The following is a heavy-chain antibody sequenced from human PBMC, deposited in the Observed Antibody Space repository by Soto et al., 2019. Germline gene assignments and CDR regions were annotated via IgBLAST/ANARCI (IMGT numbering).Heavy chain of an antibody. CDR2: ISAYNGNT. V-gene: IGHV1-18*01. J-gene: IGHJ6*02. CDR3: ARDRSIRSGSYCRGVNYYGMDV. Sequence: AASVKVSCKASGYTFTSYGISWARQAPGQGLEWMGWISAYNGNTNYAQKLQGRVTMTTDTSTSTAYMELRSLRSDDTAVYYCARDRSIRSGSYCRGVNYYGMDVWGQGTTVTVSS. D-gene: IGHD3-10*01. CDR1: GYTFTSYG.